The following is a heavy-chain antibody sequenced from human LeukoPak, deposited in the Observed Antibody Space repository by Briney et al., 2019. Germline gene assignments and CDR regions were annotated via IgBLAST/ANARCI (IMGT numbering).Heavy chain of an antibody. J-gene: IGHJ4*02. Sequence: GGSLRLSCAASGFTFSSYRMSWVRQAPGKGLEWVANIKQDGSEKYYVDSVKGRFTISRDNAKNSLYLQMNSLRAEDTAVYYCARVAYYDSYGYWGQGTLVTVSS. CDR2: IKQDGSEK. CDR1: GFTFSSYR. V-gene: IGHV3-7*01. CDR3: ARVAYYDSYGY. D-gene: IGHD3-22*01.